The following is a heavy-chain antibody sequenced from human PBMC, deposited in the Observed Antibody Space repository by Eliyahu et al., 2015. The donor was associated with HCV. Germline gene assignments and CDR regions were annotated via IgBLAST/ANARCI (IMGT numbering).Heavy chain of an antibody. V-gene: IGHV3-72*01. CDR2: TRNKANDFSI. Sequence: EVRLVESGGGLVQPGGSLRLSCAASGFTFSDYFMDWVRQAPGKGLGWVARTRNKANDFSIEYAPSVRGRFTISRDESKSSLYLQMSSLKTEDTAVYFCARTTQGGWNFDYWGQGIQVTVSS. J-gene: IGHJ4*02. D-gene: IGHD1-1*01. CDR1: GFTFSDYF. CDR3: ARTTQGGWNFDY.